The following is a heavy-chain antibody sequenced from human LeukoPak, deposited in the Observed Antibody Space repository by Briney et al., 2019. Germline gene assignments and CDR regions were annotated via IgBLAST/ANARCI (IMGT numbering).Heavy chain of an antibody. Sequence: GGSLRLSCAASGFTFSSYAMSWVRQAPGKGLERVGRIKSKTDGGTTDYAAPVKGRLTISRDDSKNTLYLQMNSLKTEDTAVYYCTTEYYYGSGSYSGGDYWGQGTLVTVSS. J-gene: IGHJ4*02. D-gene: IGHD3-10*01. CDR1: GFTFSSYA. V-gene: IGHV3-15*01. CDR3: TTEYYYGSGSYSGGDY. CDR2: IKSKTDGGTT.